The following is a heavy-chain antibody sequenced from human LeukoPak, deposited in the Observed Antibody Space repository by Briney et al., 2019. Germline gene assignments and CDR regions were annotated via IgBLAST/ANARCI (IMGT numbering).Heavy chain of an antibody. CDR1: GDSVSSNSGT. CDR3: ARGYYGFEY. D-gene: IGHD3-10*01. CDR2: TNYRSKWYY. V-gene: IGHV6-1*01. Sequence: SQTLSLSCVISGDSVSSNSGTWNWIRQSLSRGLEWLGRTNYRSKWYYDYAGSVKSRITINPDTSKNQFSLQLNSVTPEDTAVYFCARGYYGFEYWGRGTLVTVSS. J-gene: IGHJ4*02.